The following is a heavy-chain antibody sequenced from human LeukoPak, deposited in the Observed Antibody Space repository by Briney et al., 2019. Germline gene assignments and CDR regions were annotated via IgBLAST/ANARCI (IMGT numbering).Heavy chain of an antibody. CDR2: ISTNGVST. V-gene: IGHV3-64*01. CDR3: AREYGSGVYYYYYMDV. CDR1: GFTFSTYG. Sequence: GGSLRLSCAASGFTFSTYGMHWVRQAPGKGLQYVSGISTNGVSTYYAHSVKGRFTISRDNSRNTLYLQMGSLRGEDMAVYYCAREYGSGVYYYYYMDVWGKGTTVTVSS. D-gene: IGHD3-10*01. J-gene: IGHJ6*03.